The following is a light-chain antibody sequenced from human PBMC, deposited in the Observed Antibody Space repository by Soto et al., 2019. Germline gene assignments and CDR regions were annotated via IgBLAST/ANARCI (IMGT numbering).Light chain of an antibody. Sequence: QPVLTQPPSASGTPGQRVTISCSGSSSNIGSNYVYWYQQLPGTAPKLLIYRNNQRPSGVPDRFSGSKSGTSASLAISGLRSEDEADYYCAAWDDSLSGHYVFGTWTKLTVL. CDR3: AAWDDSLSGHYV. CDR2: RNN. V-gene: IGLV1-47*01. J-gene: IGLJ1*01. CDR1: SSNIGSNY.